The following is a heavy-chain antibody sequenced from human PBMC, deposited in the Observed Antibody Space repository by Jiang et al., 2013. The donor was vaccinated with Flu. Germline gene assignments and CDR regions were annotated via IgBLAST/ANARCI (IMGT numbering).Heavy chain of an antibody. CDR1: GDSVSTNTGA. Sequence: QTLSLTCAISGDSVSTNTGAWDWVRQSPLRGLEWLGRTYYRSKWFTDYADSVKGRITIYPDTSSNHFSLDLTSVSPDDAAVYFCAKAVDETNLAGFDYWGQGSLVTVSS. V-gene: IGHV6-1*01. J-gene: IGHJ4*02. D-gene: IGHD2-8*01. CDR2: TYYRSKWFT. CDR3: AKAVDETNLAGFDY.